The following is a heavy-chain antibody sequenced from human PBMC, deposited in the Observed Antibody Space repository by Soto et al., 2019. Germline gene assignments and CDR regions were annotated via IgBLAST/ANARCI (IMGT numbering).Heavy chain of an antibody. V-gene: IGHV1-18*01. CDR1: GYSFTSYG. CDR2: ISACNGNR. Sequence: QVQLVQSGAEVKKPGASVKVSCKASGYSFTSYGISWVRQAPGQGLEWMGWISACNGNRKYAQKFQGRVTMTTDTSTSTAFMELRSLRSDDTAVYYCARDLGGFPDYWGQGTLVTVSS. J-gene: IGHJ4*02. D-gene: IGHD5-12*01. CDR3: ARDLGGFPDY.